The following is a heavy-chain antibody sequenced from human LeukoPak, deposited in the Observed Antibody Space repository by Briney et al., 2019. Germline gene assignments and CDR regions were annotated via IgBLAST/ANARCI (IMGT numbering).Heavy chain of an antibody. Sequence: PGGSLRLSCAASGFTFSSYAMSWVRQAPGKGLEWVSAISGSGGSTYYADSVKGRFTISRDNSKDTLYLQMNSLRAEDTAVYYCAKDPYDTPYYFDYWGQGTLVTVSS. V-gene: IGHV3-23*01. CDR3: AKDPYDTPYYFDY. D-gene: IGHD3-9*01. J-gene: IGHJ4*02. CDR1: GFTFSSYA. CDR2: ISGSGGST.